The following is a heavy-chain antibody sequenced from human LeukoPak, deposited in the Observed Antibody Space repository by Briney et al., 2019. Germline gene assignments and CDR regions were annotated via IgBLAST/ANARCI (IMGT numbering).Heavy chain of an antibody. CDR1: GYTFTGYY. V-gene: IGHV1-2*02. D-gene: IGHD3-3*01. CDR2: INPNSGGT. Sequence: ASVKVSCKASGYTFTGYYMHWVRQAPGQGLEWMGWINPNSGGTNYAQKFQGRVTMTRDTSISTAYMELSRLRSDDTAVYYCARSGSTAGYYAFWRPFDPWGQGTLVTVSS. CDR3: ARSGSTAGYYAFWRPFDP. J-gene: IGHJ5*02.